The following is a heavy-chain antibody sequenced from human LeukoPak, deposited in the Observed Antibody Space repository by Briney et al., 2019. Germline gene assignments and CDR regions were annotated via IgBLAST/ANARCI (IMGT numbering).Heavy chain of an antibody. J-gene: IGHJ6*03. CDR2: IGGSGNHT. V-gene: IGHV3-23*01. Sequence: PGGSLRLSCAASGFTLSTYAMSWVRQAPGKGLEWVSAIGGSGNHTYYADSLKGRFTISRDNSKNTLYLQMNSLRAEDTAVYYCAKYPTVTTDHYMDVWGKGTTVTVSS. CDR1: GFTLSTYA. D-gene: IGHD4-17*01. CDR3: AKYPTVTTDHYMDV.